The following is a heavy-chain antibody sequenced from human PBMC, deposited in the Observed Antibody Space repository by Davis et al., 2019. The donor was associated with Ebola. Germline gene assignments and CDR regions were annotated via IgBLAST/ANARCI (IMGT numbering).Heavy chain of an antibody. V-gene: IGHV3-23*01. J-gene: IGHJ6*02. CDR3: ARKGGMDV. Sequence: GGSLRLSCIASGFTFSTFSMSWVRQAPGKGLEWVSLISGSGENTYYADSVKGRFAISRDNSKNTLYLQMNSLRAEDTAVYYCARKGGMDVWGQGTTVTVSS. CDR2: ISGSGENT. CDR1: GFTFSTFS.